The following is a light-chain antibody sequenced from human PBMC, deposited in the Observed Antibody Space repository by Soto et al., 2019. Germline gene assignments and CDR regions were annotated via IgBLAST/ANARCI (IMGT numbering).Light chain of an antibody. J-gene: IGLJ1*01. V-gene: IGLV2-14*01. CDR2: EVT. Sequence: QSALTQPASVSGSPGQSITISCTGTSSDIGNYKYVSWYQQHPGKAPKLMIYEVTNRPSGVSNRFSGSKSGNTASLTISGRQAEDEADYYCSSYTNTITLIVFGTGTKLTVL. CDR3: SSYTNTITLIV. CDR1: SSDIGNYKY.